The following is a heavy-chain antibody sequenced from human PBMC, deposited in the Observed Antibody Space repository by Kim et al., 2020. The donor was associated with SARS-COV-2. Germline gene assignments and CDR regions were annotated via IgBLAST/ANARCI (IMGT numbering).Heavy chain of an antibody. CDR1: GGSISSSSYY. V-gene: IGHV4-39*01. D-gene: IGHD3-10*01. J-gene: IGHJ5*02. CDR2: IYYSGST. CDR3: ARAHGTYYYGSGGWFDP. Sequence: SETLSLTCTVSGGSISSSSYYWGWIRQPPGKGLEWIGSIYYSGSTYYNPSLKSRVTISVDTSKNQFSLKLSSVTAADTAVYYCARAHGTYYYGSGGWFDPWGQGTLVTVSS.